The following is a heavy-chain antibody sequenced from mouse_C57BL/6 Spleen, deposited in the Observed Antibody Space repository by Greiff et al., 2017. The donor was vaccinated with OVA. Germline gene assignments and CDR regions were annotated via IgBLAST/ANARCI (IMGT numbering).Heavy chain of an antibody. J-gene: IGHJ3*01. CDR1: GFTFSDYY. CDR2: ISNGGGST. V-gene: IGHV5-12*01. CDR3: AALRGAY. D-gene: IGHD1-1*01. Sequence: EVHLVESGGGLVQPGGSLKLSCAASGFTFSDYYMYWVRQTPEKRLEWVAYISNGGGSTYYPDTVKGRFTISRDNAKNTLYLQMSRLKSEDTAMYYCAALRGAYWGQGTLVTVSA.